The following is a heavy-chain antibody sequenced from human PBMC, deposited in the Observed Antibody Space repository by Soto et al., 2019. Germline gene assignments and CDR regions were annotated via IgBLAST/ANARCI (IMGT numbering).Heavy chain of an antibody. Sequence: EVQLVESGGGLVKPGGSLRLSCAASGFTFSSYSMNWVRQAPGKGLEWVSSISSSSSYIYYADSVKGRFTISRDNAKNSRYLQMNSLRAEDTAVYYCARGIPRIAARPYYYYYYMDVWGKGTTVTVSS. D-gene: IGHD6-6*01. CDR2: ISSSSSYI. V-gene: IGHV3-21*01. J-gene: IGHJ6*03. CDR1: GFTFSSYS. CDR3: ARGIPRIAARPYYYYYYMDV.